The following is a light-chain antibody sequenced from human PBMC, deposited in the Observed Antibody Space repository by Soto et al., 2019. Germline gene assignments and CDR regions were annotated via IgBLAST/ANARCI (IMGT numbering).Light chain of an antibody. CDR1: QTVRNNY. CDR3: QQYGSSPQT. Sequence: EFVLTQSPGTLSLSPGERATLSCRASQTVRNNYLAWYQQKPGQAPRLLIYDASSRATGIPDRFSGGGSGTDFTLTISRLEPEDFAVYYCQQYGSSPQTVGPGTKVDSK. V-gene: IGKV3-20*01. CDR2: DAS. J-gene: IGKJ3*01.